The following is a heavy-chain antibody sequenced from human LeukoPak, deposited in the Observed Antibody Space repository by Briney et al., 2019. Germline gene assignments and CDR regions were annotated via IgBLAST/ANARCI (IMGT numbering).Heavy chain of an antibody. CDR1: GFTFSNAW. Sequence: GGSLRLSCAASGFTFSNAWMSWVRQAPGKGLEWVGRIKSKTDGGTTDYAAPVKGRFTISRDDSKNTLYLQMNSLRAEDTAVYYCARNGRYFDWSSGGNNYFDYWGQGTLVTVSS. V-gene: IGHV3-15*01. D-gene: IGHD3-9*01. CDR2: IKSKTDGGTT. CDR3: ARNGRYFDWSSGGNNYFDY. J-gene: IGHJ4*02.